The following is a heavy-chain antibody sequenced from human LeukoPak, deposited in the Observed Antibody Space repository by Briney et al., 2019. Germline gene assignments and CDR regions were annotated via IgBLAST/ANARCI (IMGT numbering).Heavy chain of an antibody. CDR2: ISGSGGST. Sequence: PGGSLRLSCAASGFTFSSYAMSWVRQAPGKGLEWVSAISGSGGSTYYADSVKGRFTISRDNSKNTLYLQMNSLRAEDTAVYYCASQYPPGPRIMITFGGVISPIWGQGTLATVSS. CDR1: GFTFSSYA. J-gene: IGHJ4*02. CDR3: ASQYPPGPRIMITFGGVISPI. D-gene: IGHD3-16*02. V-gene: IGHV3-23*01.